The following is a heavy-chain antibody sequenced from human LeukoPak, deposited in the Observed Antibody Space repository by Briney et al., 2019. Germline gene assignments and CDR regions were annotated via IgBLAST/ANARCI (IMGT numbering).Heavy chain of an antibody. CDR1: GFTFSNYA. CDR3: ARGLDGLNCRFYFVS. D-gene: IGHD5-24*01. V-gene: IGHV3-30*03. CDR2: ISDDGSNN. J-gene: IGHJ4*02. Sequence: GGFLRLSCVASGFTFSNYAMHWVRQAPGKGLEWVAVISDDGSNNYYADSVKGRFTISRDNSKNTLFLQVKSLRVDDTAIYYCARGLDGLNCRFYFVSWGQGTLVTVSS.